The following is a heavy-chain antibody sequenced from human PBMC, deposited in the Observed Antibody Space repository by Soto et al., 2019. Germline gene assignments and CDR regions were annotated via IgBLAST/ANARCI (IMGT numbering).Heavy chain of an antibody. V-gene: IGHV1-69*02. D-gene: IGHD6-19*01. Sequence: ASVKVSCKASGGTFSSYTISWVRQAPGQGLEWMGRIIPIHGITNYAQKFQGRVTMTTDTSTSTAYMELRGLRSDDTAVYYCARSPGEQWLAGAFDIWGQGTMVTVSS. CDR1: GGTFSSYT. CDR2: IIPIHGIT. J-gene: IGHJ3*02. CDR3: ARSPGEQWLAGAFDI.